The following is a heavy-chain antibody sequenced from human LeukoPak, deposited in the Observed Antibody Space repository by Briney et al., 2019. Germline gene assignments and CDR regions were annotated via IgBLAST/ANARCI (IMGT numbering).Heavy chain of an antibody. CDR2: INSDGSTT. Sequence: SGGSLRLSCAASGFTFSNYWMHWVRHTPGKGLLWVSRINSDGSTTNYAASVKGRFTISRDNAKNSLYLQMNSLRAEDTAVYYCAKQYCSGGRCHFDYWGQGTLVTVSS. CDR1: GFTFSNYW. D-gene: IGHD2-15*01. V-gene: IGHV3-74*01. CDR3: AKQYCSGGRCHFDY. J-gene: IGHJ4*02.